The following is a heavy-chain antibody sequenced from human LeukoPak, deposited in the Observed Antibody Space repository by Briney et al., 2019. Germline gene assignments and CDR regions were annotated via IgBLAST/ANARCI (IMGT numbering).Heavy chain of an antibody. CDR2: IYSKTDGGTT. D-gene: IGHD4-11*01. Sequence: GGSLRLSCAASGFTFINDRMSCGRQAPGKGLEWVGRIYSKTDGGTTDYAAPVRGRFTISRDDSKNTLYLQMNSLKTEDTAVYYCSPSGLKVTHCWGMGTLVTVSS. J-gene: IGHJ4*02. CDR1: GFTFINDR. CDR3: SPSGLKVTHC. V-gene: IGHV3-15*01.